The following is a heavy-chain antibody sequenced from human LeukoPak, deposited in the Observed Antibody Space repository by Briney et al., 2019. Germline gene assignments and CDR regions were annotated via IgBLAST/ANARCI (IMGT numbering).Heavy chain of an antibody. CDR2: IRYDRSNK. D-gene: IGHD3-3*01. CDR1: GFTFSSYG. V-gene: IGHV3-30*02. J-gene: IGHJ4*02. CDR3: AKDKVTIFGVVIPFDY. Sequence: GGSLRLSCAASGFTFSSYGMHWVRQAPGKGLEWVAFIRYDRSNKYYADSVKGRFTISRDNSKNTLYLQMNSLRAEDTAVYYCAKDKVTIFGVVIPFDYWGQGTLVTVSS.